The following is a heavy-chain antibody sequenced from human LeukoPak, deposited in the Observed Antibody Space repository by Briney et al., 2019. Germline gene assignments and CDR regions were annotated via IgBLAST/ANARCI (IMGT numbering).Heavy chain of an antibody. J-gene: IGHJ1*01. Sequence: PSETLSLTCTVSGGSISSGGYYWSWIRQHPGKGLEWIGYIYYSGSTYYNPSLKSRVTISVDTSKNQFSLKLSSVTAADTAVYYCASWTPVTTPWYEYFQHWGQGTLVAVSS. CDR3: ASWTPVTTPWYEYFQH. V-gene: IGHV4-31*03. CDR1: GGSISSGGYY. CDR2: IYYSGST. D-gene: IGHD4-17*01.